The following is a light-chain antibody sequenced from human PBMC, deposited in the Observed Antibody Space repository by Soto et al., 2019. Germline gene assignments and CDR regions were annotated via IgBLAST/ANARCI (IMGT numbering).Light chain of an antibody. V-gene: IGLV1-40*01. J-gene: IGLJ3*02. CDR3: QSYDTSLSGRV. CDR2: GDN. CDR1: SSNIGADSA. Sequence: QSVLTQPTSVSGAPGQRVIISCTGSSSNIGADSAVHWYQQLPGKAPKLLIYGDNNRPSGVPDRFSGSKSGTSASLAITGLQAEDEADYYCQSYDTSLSGRVFGGGTKLTVL.